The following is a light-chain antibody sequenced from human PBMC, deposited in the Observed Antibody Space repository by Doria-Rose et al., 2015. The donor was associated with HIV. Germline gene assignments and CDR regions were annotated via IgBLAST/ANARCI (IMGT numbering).Light chain of an antibody. CDR3: QQYGTSRGT. V-gene: IGKV3-20*01. J-gene: IGKJ5*01. CDR2: DAS. Sequence: EIVMTQSPGTLSLSPGERATLSCRASQRVKSSYLAWYQQKRGQAPRLLIYDASTRATGIPGRFSGSGSGTGFTLTISRLEPEDVAVYYCQQYGTSRGTFGQGTRLEIK. CDR1: QRVKSSY.